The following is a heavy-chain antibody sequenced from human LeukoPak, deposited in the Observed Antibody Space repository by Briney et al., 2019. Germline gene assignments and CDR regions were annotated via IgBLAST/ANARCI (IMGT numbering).Heavy chain of an antibody. CDR3: AKAYHREGGYVIDY. Sequence: GGTLRLSCAASGFTFDDYAMHWVREAPGKGLEWVSLISWDCGINYYADSVKGRFTISRDNSKNSLYLKMNSLRAEDTALYYCAKAYHREGGYVIDYWGQGTLVTVSS. V-gene: IGHV3-43D*03. CDR1: GFTFDDYA. CDR2: ISWDCGIN. D-gene: IGHD3-16*01. J-gene: IGHJ4*02.